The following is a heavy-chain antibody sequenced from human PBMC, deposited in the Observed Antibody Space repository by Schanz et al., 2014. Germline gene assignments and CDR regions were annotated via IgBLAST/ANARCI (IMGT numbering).Heavy chain of an antibody. CDR3: ARGSPENMIRGELDY. J-gene: IGHJ4*02. D-gene: IGHD3-10*01. CDR2: INPIGGST. Sequence: QVQVVQSGAEVKKPGASVKVSCKASGYTFTSYSMHWVRQAPGQGLEWMGIINPIGGSTTYAQKFRGAVTLTTDTSTDTAYLELTSLRSEDTAVYYCARGSPENMIRGELDYWGQGTLVTVSS. V-gene: IGHV1-46*03. CDR1: GYTFTSYS.